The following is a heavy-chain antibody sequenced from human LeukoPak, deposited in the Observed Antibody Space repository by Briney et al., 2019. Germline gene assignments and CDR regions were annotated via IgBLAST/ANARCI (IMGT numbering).Heavy chain of an antibody. J-gene: IGHJ4*02. V-gene: IGHV3-30*18. D-gene: IGHD6-13*01. Sequence: PGGSLRLSCAASGFTFRSYGMQWVRQAPGKGLEWVAVISYDGSNKFHADSVKGRFTISRDNSKNTVYLQMNSLRGEDTAVYYCAKDHHIPGIAAADWGQGTLVTVSS. CDR1: GFTFRSYG. CDR3: AKDHHIPGIAAAD. CDR2: ISYDGSNK.